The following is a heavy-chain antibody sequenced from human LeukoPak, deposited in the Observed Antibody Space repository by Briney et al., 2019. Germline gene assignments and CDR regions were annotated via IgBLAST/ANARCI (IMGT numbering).Heavy chain of an antibody. J-gene: IGHJ3*02. CDR2: IKHDGSEK. CDR3: ARDPYENGGYGAFDI. Sequence: PGGALRLSCVASGCNFRNYWMTWVRQAPGKGLEWVANIKHDGSEKQYADSVEGRFTISRDNGGRSLFLQMNSLRTEDTAVYYCARDPYENGGYGAFDIWGQGTIVSVSS. V-gene: IGHV3-7*01. CDR1: GCNFRNYW. D-gene: IGHD3-22*01.